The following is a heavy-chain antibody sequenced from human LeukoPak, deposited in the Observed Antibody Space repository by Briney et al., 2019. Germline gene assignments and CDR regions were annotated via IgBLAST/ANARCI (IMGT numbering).Heavy chain of an antibody. D-gene: IGHD1-26*01. Sequence: ASVKVSCKASGYTFTGYYMHWVRQAPGQGLEWMGWINPNSGGTNYAQKFQGRVTMTRDTSISTAYMELSRLRSDDTAVYYCARASRVGPLAPVDYWGQGTLVTVSS. V-gene: IGHV1-2*02. CDR1: GYTFTGYY. CDR2: INPNSGGT. CDR3: ARASRVGPLAPVDY. J-gene: IGHJ4*02.